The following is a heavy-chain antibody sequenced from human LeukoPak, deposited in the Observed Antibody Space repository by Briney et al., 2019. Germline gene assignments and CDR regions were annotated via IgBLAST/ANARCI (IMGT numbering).Heavy chain of an antibody. J-gene: IGHJ5*02. CDR3: ARSHLREYVGKPNWFDP. Sequence: GSVKVSCKASGYTFTSYGISWVRQAPGQGLEWMGWISAYNGNTHYAQKLEGRVTITRDTSTSKAYMELRRPRSDDTAVYYCARSHLREYVGKPNWFDPWGQGTLVIVSS. CDR1: GYTFTSYG. D-gene: IGHD7-27*01. V-gene: IGHV1-18*01. CDR2: ISAYNGNT.